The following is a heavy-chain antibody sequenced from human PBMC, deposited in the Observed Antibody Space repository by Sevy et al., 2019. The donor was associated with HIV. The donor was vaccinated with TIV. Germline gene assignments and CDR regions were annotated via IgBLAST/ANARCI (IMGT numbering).Heavy chain of an antibody. J-gene: IGHJ3*02. D-gene: IGHD6-13*01. V-gene: IGHV3-53*01. CDR2: IYSGGST. Sequence: GGSLRLSCAASGFTVSSNYMSWVRQAPGKGLEWVSVIYSGGSTYDADSVKGRFTISRDNSKNTLYLQMNSLRAEDTAVYYCAREKHSSSSDAFDIWGQGTMVTVSS. CDR1: GFTVSSNY. CDR3: AREKHSSSSDAFDI.